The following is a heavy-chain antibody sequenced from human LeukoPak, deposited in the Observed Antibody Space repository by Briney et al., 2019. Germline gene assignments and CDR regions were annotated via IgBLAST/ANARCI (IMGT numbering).Heavy chain of an antibody. D-gene: IGHD1-26*01. CDR1: GFTFSSYG. CDR3: ATVRGLGALDS. J-gene: IGHJ4*02. CDR2: IWSDGIRK. V-gene: IGHV3-33*08. Sequence: GGSLRLSCAASGFTFSSYGMHWVRQAPGKGLEWVAVIWSDGIRKYYGDSVKGRFAISRDVSRNTLYLQMNSLRVEDTAIYYCATVRGLGALDSWGQGTLVTVSS.